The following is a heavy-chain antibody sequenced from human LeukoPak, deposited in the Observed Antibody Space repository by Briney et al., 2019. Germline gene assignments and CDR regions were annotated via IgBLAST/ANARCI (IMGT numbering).Heavy chain of an antibody. J-gene: IGHJ4*02. D-gene: IGHD3-10*01. CDR2: ITSSGSTI. CDR1: GFTFSDYY. V-gene: IGHV3-11*04. Sequence: GGSLRLSCAASGFTFSDYYMSWIRQAPGKGLEWISYITSSGSTIYYADSVKGRFTISRDNAKNSLYLQMNSLRAEDTAVYYCARSGNVLLWFGERPRLTLDYWGQGTLVTVSS. CDR3: ARSGNVLLWFGERPRLTLDY.